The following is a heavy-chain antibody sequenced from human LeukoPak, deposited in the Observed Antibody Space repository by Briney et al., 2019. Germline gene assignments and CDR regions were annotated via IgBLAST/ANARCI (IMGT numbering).Heavy chain of an antibody. J-gene: IGHJ6*02. V-gene: IGHV3-48*04. D-gene: IGHD5-18*01. CDR1: GFTFTSYS. Sequence: PGGSLRLSCAASGFTFTSYSMNWVRQAPGKGLEWVSYISSRGSTIYYADSVKGRFTISRDNAKNSLYLQMNSLRAEDTAVYYCARHDTAMATDYGMDVWGQGTTVTVSS. CDR2: ISSRGSTI. CDR3: ARHDTAMATDYGMDV.